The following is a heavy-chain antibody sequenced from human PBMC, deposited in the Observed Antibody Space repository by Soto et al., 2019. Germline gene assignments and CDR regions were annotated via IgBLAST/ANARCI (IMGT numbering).Heavy chain of an antibody. Sequence: QVQLQESGPGLVKPSETLSLTCTVSGDSISSLYWSWIRQPPGKGLEWIGYIYYSGSINYNPSLKGRVTISVDPSKKQFSLRRSSVTAADTAVYYCAKSLWDTSGWKTDYWGQGALVTVSS. CDR1: GDSISSLY. CDR3: AKSLWDTSGWKTDY. J-gene: IGHJ4*02. CDR2: IYYSGSI. V-gene: IGHV4-59*01. D-gene: IGHD6-19*01.